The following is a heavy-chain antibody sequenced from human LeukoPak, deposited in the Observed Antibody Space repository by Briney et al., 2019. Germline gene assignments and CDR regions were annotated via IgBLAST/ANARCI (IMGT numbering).Heavy chain of an antibody. V-gene: IGHV3-48*02. CDR2: ISNSSTI. CDR3: ARARNWAFDY. J-gene: IGHJ4*02. Sequence: GGSLRLSCAASGFTFSSYSMNWVRQAPGKGLEWLSYISNSSTISYADSVKGRFTISRDNVKNSLFLQMISLRDEDTAVYYCARARNWAFDYWGQGTLVTVSS. CDR1: GFTFSSYS. D-gene: IGHD7-27*01.